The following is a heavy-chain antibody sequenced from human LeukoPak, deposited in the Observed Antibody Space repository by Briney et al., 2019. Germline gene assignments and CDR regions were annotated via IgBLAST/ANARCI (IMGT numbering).Heavy chain of an antibody. J-gene: IGHJ6*02. D-gene: IGHD2-2*02. CDR1: GFTFSSYE. V-gene: IGHV3-48*03. Sequence: QPGGSLRLSCASSGFTFSSYEMNLVRQAPGKRLEWGSYISSSCSTIYYAYSVKVRFTISRDNAKNSLYLHMNSLRDEDPAVYYCERDGPYCSSTSCYMYYYYGMDVWGQGTTVTVSS. CDR2: ISSSCSTI. CDR3: ERDGPYCSSTSCYMYYYYGMDV.